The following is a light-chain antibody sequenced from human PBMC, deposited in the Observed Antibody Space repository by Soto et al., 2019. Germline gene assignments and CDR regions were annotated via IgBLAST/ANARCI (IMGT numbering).Light chain of an antibody. J-gene: IGKJ1*01. CDR1: QFVSSR. V-gene: IGKV3-15*01. CDR3: QEYIQWPPGM. Sequence: EIVLTHSPATLSLSPWEIVTLSCRASQFVSSRLAWYQRRPGQVPRLLIYDTSTRAPGISARFSGSGSGTEFTLTISSLQSEDFAVYYCQEYIQWPPGMLGPGTKVDIK. CDR2: DTS.